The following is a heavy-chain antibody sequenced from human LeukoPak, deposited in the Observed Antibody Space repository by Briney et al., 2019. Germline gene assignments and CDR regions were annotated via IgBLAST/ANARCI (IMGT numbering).Heavy chain of an antibody. V-gene: IGHV3-11*01. D-gene: IGHD2-2*01. CDR1: GFTFSDYY. CDR3: ARGCSSTSCYRFDY. J-gene: IGHJ4*02. CDR2: ISSSGSAI. Sequence: PGGSLRLSCAASGFTFSDYYMSWIRQAPGKGLEWVSYISSSGSAIYYADSVKGRFTISRDNAKNSLYLQMNSLRAEDTAVYYCARGCSSTSCYRFDYWGQGTLVTVSS.